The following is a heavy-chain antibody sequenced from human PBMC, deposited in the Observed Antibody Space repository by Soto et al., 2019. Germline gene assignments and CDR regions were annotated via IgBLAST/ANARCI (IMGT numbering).Heavy chain of an antibody. Sequence: GGSLRLSCAASGFTFGSYAMSWVRQAPEKGLEWVSVIGGSADYTHYADSVKGRFAISRDNSKNTLYLQMNSLRAEDTAVYYCAKDRDPVAGTDRLGCWGQGTLGTVGS. V-gene: IGHV3-23*01. CDR2: IGGSADYT. J-gene: IGHJ4*02. CDR1: GFTFGSYA. CDR3: AKDRDPVAGTDRLGC. D-gene: IGHD6-19*01.